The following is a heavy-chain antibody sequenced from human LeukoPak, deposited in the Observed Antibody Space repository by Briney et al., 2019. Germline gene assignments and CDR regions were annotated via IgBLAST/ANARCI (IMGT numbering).Heavy chain of an antibody. D-gene: IGHD5-18*01. CDR3: ARGKTGHSLDYDYYYYYMDV. Sequence: ASVKVSCKTSGYTFNAYYMYWVRQASGQGLEWTGWINPNSGVTKYAQKFQGRVTMTRDTSSTTVFMELSRLQSDDTAVYFCARGKTGHSLDYDYYYYYMDVWGKGTTVIISS. CDR2: INPNSGVT. CDR1: GYTFNAYY. J-gene: IGHJ6*03. V-gene: IGHV1-2*02.